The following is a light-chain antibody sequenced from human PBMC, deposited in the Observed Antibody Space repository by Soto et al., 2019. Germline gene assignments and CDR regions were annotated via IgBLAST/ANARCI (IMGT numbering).Light chain of an antibody. CDR2: EVS. Sequence: QSGLSRPASPSCRARQAVTISGSGTSSDFGGYNYVSWYQQHPGKAPKLMIYEVSKRPSGVPDRFSGSKSGNTASLTVSGLQAEDEADYYCSSYAGSNNFYVFGTGTKVTVL. CDR3: SSYAGSNNFYV. V-gene: IGLV2-8*01. CDR1: SSDFGGYNY. J-gene: IGLJ1*01.